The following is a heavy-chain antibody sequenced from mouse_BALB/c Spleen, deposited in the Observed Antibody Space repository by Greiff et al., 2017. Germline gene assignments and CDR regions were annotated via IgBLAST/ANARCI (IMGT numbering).Heavy chain of an antibody. V-gene: IGHV14-3*02. Sequence: EVQGVESGAELVKPGASVKLSCTASGFNIKVTYMHWVKQRPEQGLEWIGRIDPANGNTKYDPKFQGKATITADTSSNTAYLQLSSLTSEDTAVYYCARWITTAPLDYWGQGTTLTVSS. D-gene: IGHD1-2*01. CDR1: GFNIKVTY. J-gene: IGHJ2*01. CDR2: IDPANGNT. CDR3: ARWITTAPLDY.